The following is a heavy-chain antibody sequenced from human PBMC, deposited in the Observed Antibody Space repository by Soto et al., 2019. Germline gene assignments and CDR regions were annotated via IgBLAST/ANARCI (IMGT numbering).Heavy chain of an antibody. CDR3: ARDPHEFWTSYWFDP. CDR1: GFTFSSSA. CDR2: ISAYDGKT. Sequence: ASVKVSCKASGFTFSSSAVQWVRQARGQRLELMGWISAYDGKTTYAEKFQGRVTLTTDTSTSTAYMELRSLRSDDTAIYYCARDPHEFWTSYWFDPWGQGTPVTVSS. D-gene: IGHD3-3*01. J-gene: IGHJ5*02. V-gene: IGHV1-18*01.